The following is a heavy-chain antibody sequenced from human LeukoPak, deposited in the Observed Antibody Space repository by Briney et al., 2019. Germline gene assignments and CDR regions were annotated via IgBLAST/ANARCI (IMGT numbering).Heavy chain of an antibody. V-gene: IGHV4-34*01. J-gene: IGHJ4*02. Sequence: SETLSLTCAVYGGSFSGNYWSWIRQPPGKGLEWIGEINHSGSTNYNPSLKSRVTISVDTSKNQFSLKLSSVTAADTAVYFCARAYSRTPGDYCFDYWGQGTLVTVSS. CDR2: INHSGST. D-gene: IGHD7-27*01. CDR3: ARAYSRTPGDYCFDY. CDR1: GGSFSGNY.